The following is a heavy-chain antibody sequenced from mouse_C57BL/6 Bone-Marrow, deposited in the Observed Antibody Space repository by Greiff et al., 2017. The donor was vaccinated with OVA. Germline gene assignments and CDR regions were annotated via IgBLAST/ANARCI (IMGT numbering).Heavy chain of an antibody. V-gene: IGHV5-6*01. Sequence: EVKLVESGGDLVKPGGSLKLSCAASGFTFSSYGMSWVRQTPDKRLEWVATISSGGSYTYYPDSVKGRFTISRDNAKNTLYLQMSSLKSEDTAMYYCARHSPTRVTTRYAMDYWGQGTSVTVSS. CDR3: ARHSPTRVTTRYAMDY. J-gene: IGHJ4*01. D-gene: IGHD2-5*01. CDR1: GFTFSSYG. CDR2: ISSGGSYT.